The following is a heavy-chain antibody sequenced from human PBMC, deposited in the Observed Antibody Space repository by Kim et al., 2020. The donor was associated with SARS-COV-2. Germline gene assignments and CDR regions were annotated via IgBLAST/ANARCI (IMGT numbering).Heavy chain of an antibody. V-gene: IGHV6-1*01. J-gene: IGHJ5*02. CDR1: GDSVSSNSAA. CDR2: TYYRSKWYN. D-gene: IGHD1-26*01. CDR3: ARTSNPYSGSKGYNWFDP. Sequence: SQTLSLTCAISGDSVSSNSAAWNWIRQSPSRGLEWLGRTYYRSKWYNDYAVSVKSRITINPDTSKNQFSLQLNSVTPEDTAVYYCARTSNPYSGSKGYNWFDPWGQGTLVTVSS.